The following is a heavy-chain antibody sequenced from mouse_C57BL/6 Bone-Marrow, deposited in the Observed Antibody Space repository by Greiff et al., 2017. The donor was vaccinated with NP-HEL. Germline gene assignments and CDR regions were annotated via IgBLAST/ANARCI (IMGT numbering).Heavy chain of an antibody. D-gene: IGHD2-4*01. J-gene: IGHJ3*01. CDR1: GFNIKDDY. Sequence: VTLKESGAELVRPGASVKLSCTASGFNIKDDYMHWVKQRPEQGLEWIGWIDPENGDTEYASKFQGKATITADTSSNTAYLQLSSLTSEDTAVYYCTSYDYDVAYWGQGTLVTVSA. CDR3: TSYDYDVAY. CDR2: IDPENGDT. V-gene: IGHV14-4*01.